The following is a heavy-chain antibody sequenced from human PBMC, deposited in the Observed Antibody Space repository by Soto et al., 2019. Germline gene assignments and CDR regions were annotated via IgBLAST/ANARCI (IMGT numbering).Heavy chain of an antibody. CDR1: GGSFSGYY. CDR3: ARGLRRGYDFWSGSYGY. D-gene: IGHD3-3*01. V-gene: IGHV4-34*01. CDR2: INHSGST. Sequence: PSETLSLTCAVYGGSFSGYYWSWIRQPPGKGLEWIGEINHSGSTNYNPSLKSRVTISVDTSKTQFSLKLSSVTAADTAVYYCARGLRRGYDFWSGSYGYWGQGTLVTVSS. J-gene: IGHJ4*02.